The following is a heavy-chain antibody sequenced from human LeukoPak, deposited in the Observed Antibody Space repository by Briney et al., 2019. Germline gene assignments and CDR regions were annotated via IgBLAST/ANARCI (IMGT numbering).Heavy chain of an antibody. CDR3: ASSDYGDYVRVHDAFDI. J-gene: IGHJ3*02. CDR2: IIPIFDTA. D-gene: IGHD4-17*01. CDR1: GGTFSSYA. Sequence: SVKVSCKASGGTFSSYAINWVRQAPGQGLEWMGGIIPIFDTANYAQKFQGRVTITTDESTSTAYMELSSLRSEDTAVYYCASSDYGDYVRVHDAFDIWGKGTMVTVSS. V-gene: IGHV1-69*05.